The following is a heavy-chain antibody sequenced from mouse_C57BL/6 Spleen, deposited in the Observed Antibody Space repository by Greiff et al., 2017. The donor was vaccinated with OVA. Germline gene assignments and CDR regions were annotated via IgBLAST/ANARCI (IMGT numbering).Heavy chain of an antibody. CDR2: IDPNSGGT. CDR1: GYTFTSYW. V-gene: IGHV1-72*01. D-gene: IGHD2-4*01. J-gene: IGHJ3*01. CDR3: ARSPTYYDDDEGFAY. Sequence: VQLQESGAELMKPGASVKLSCKASGYTFTSYWMHWVKQRPGRCLEWIGRIDPNSGGTKYNEKFKSKATLTVDKPSSTAYMQLSSLTSEDSAVYYCARSPTYYDDDEGFAYWGQGTLVTVSA.